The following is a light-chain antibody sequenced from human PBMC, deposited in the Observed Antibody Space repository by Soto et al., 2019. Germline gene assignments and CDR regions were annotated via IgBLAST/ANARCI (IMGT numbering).Light chain of an antibody. CDR3: QQHGSSPIT. CDR2: GAS. Sequence: EIVLTQSPGTLSLSPGDRATLSCRSSQSVSTNYLAWHQQKPGQTPRLLVYGASNRATGIPDRFSGSGSGTDFTLTISRLEPEDFAVYYCQQHGSSPITFGQGTRLEIK. CDR1: QSVSTNY. V-gene: IGKV3-20*01. J-gene: IGKJ5*01.